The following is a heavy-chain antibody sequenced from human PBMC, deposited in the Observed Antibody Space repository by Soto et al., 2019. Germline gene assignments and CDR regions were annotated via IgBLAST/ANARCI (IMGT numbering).Heavy chain of an antibody. Sequence: SETLSLTCAVYGGSFSGYYWSWIRQPPGKGLEWIGEINHSGSTNYNPSLKSRVTISVDTSKNQFSLKLSSVTAADTAVYYCARGWGLIVGATAEFDYWGQGTLVTVSS. D-gene: IGHD1-26*01. CDR1: GGSFSGYY. CDR2: INHSGST. V-gene: IGHV4-34*01. J-gene: IGHJ4*02. CDR3: ARGWGLIVGATAEFDY.